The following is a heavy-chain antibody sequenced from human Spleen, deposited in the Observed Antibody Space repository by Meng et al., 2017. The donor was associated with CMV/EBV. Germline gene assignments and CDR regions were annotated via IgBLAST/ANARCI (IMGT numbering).Heavy chain of an antibody. CDR1: GFTFKNNA. J-gene: IGHJ4*02. V-gene: IGHV3-23*01. D-gene: IGHD2-15*01. CDR3: AKSPRYCYGGDCYGTDLLLDY. Sequence: GSLRLSCEASGFTFKNNAMSWVRQAPGKGLEWVSVTGGSGLTSRYADSVKGRFTISRDNSKNTLYLEMNSLKVDDTGVYYCAKSPRYCYGGDCYGTDLLLDYWGQGTLVTVSS. CDR2: TGGSGLTS.